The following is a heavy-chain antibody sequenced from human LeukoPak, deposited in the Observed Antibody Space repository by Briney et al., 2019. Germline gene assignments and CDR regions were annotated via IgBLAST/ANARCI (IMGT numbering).Heavy chain of an antibody. CDR3: ANGRKPYYYDSHFDY. CDR2: ISWNSGSI. Sequence: GGSLRLSCAASGFTFDDYAMHWVRQAPGKGLEWVSGISWNSGSIGYADSVKGRFTISRDNAKNSLYLQMNSLRAEDTALYYCANGRKPYYYDSHFDYRGQGTLVTVSS. CDR1: GFTFDDYA. D-gene: IGHD3-22*01. V-gene: IGHV3-9*01. J-gene: IGHJ4*02.